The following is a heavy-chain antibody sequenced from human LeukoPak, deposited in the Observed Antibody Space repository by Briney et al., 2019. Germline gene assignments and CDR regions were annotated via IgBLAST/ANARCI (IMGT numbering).Heavy chain of an antibody. V-gene: IGHV4-59*01. J-gene: IGHJ4*02. Sequence: PSETLSLTCTVSGGSISSYYWSWIRQPPGKGLEWIGYIYYSGSTNYNPSLKSRVTISVDTSKNQFSLKLSSVTAADTAVYYCARFVVATIDYFDYWGQGTLVTVSS. CDR1: GGSISSYY. CDR2: IYYSGST. CDR3: ARFVVATIDYFDY. D-gene: IGHD5-12*01.